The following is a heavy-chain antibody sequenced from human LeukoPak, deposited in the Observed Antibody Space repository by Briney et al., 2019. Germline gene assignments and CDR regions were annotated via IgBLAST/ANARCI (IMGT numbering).Heavy chain of an antibody. CDR3: AREKIVVPAAKGPQFDY. J-gene: IGHJ4*02. Sequence: PGGSLRLSCAASGFTFSSYAMSWVRQAPGKGLEWVSAISGSGGSTYYADSVKGRFTISRDNSKNTLYLQMNSLRAEDTAVYYCAREKIVVPAAKGPQFDYWGQGTLVTVSS. CDR2: ISGSGGST. CDR1: GFTFSSYA. V-gene: IGHV3-23*01. D-gene: IGHD2-2*01.